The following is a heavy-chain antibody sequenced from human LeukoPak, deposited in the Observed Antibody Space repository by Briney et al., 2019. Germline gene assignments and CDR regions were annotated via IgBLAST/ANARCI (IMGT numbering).Heavy chain of an antibody. J-gene: IGHJ4*02. Sequence: GGSLRLSCAASGFTFSSFWMNWVRQAPGKGLEWVANIKHDGSEKYYVDSVRGRFTISRDNAKSSLFLQMNSLRVEDTAVYYCARGMTTGDWGQGTLVTVSS. CDR2: IKHDGSEK. CDR3: ARGMTTGD. CDR1: GFTFSSFW. V-gene: IGHV3-7*05. D-gene: IGHD4-17*01.